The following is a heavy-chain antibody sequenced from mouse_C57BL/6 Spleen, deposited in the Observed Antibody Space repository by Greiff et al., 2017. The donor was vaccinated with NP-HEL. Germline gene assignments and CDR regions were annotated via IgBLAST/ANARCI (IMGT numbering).Heavy chain of an antibody. Sequence: VKLQESGAELVKPGASVKISCKASGYAFSSYWMNWVKQRPGKGLEWIGRIYPGDGDTKYNGKFKGKATLTADKSSSTAYLQLSSLTSEDSAVYYCARGMTGWDFDVWGTGTTVTVSS. CDR1: GYAFSSYW. J-gene: IGHJ1*03. V-gene: IGHV1-82*01. CDR2: IYPGDGDT. CDR3: ARGMTGWDFDV.